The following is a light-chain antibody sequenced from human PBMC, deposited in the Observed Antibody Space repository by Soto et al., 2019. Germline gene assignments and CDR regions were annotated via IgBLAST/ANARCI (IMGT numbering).Light chain of an antibody. CDR3: QQYNNWRPYT. CDR2: GAS. J-gene: IGKJ2*01. V-gene: IGKV3-15*01. CDR1: QSISSN. Sequence: EIVMTQSPATLSVSPGERATLSCRASQSISSNLAWYQRRPGQAPRLLIYGASARTTGIPARFSGSGSGTGFTLTISSLQSEDFAVYYCQQYNNWRPYTFGQGTKVEIK.